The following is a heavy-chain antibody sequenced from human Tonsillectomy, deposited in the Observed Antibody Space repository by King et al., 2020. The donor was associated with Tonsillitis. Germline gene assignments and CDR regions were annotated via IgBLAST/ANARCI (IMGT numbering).Heavy chain of an antibody. J-gene: IGHJ6*03. CDR2: IYSGGNT. D-gene: IGHD6-6*01. CDR1: GFTVSSNY. V-gene: IGHV3-53*01. Sequence: VQLVESGGGFIQPGGSLRLSCAASGFTVSSNYMGWVRQAPGKGLEWVSLIYSGGNTYYADSVTGRFTISRDTSKNTLYLQMNSLRAEDTAVYYCARVAATYSSSSLVYCYNYMDVWGKGTTVTVSS. CDR3: ARVAATYSSSSLVYCYNYMDV.